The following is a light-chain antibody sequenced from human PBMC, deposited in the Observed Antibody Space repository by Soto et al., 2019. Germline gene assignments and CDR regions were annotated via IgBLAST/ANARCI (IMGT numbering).Light chain of an antibody. J-gene: IGKJ2*01. CDR2: DAS. Sequence: EIVLTQSPATLSLSPGERATLSCRASQSLSSYLAWYQQKPGQAPRLLIYDASNRATGIPARFSGFGSGTDFTLTISSLEPEDFAVYYCQQRSNWYTFGQGTKLEI. CDR3: QQRSNWYT. CDR1: QSLSSY. V-gene: IGKV3-11*01.